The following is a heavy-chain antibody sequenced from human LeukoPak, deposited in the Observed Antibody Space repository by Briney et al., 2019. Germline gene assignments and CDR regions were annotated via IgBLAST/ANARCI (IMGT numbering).Heavy chain of an antibody. Sequence: SETLSLTCIVSGGSISSSSYYWGWIRQPPGKGLEWIGSIYYSGSTYYNPSLKSRVTISLDTSKNQFSLKLSSVTAADTAVYYCARGVSYDILTGYYGGYYFDYWGQGTLVTVSS. J-gene: IGHJ4*02. CDR1: GGSISSSSYY. CDR2: IYYSGST. D-gene: IGHD3-9*01. CDR3: ARGVSYDILTGYYGGYYFDY. V-gene: IGHV4-39*01.